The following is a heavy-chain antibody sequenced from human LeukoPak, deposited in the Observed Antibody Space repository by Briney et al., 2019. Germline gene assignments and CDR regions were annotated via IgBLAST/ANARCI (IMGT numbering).Heavy chain of an antibody. CDR2: FDPEDGET. CDR3: ATFVSGSGWYVWFDP. J-gene: IGHJ5*02. V-gene: IGHV1-24*01. D-gene: IGHD6-19*01. CDR1: GYTLTELS. Sequence: ASVKVSCKVSGYTLTELSMHWVRQAPGKGLGWMGGFDPEDGETIYAQKFQGRVTMTEDTSTDTAYLELSSLRSEDTAVYYCATFVSGSGWYVWFDPWGQGTLVTVSS.